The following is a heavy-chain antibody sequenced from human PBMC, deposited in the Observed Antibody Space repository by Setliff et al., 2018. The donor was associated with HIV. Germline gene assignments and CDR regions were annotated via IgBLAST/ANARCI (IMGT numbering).Heavy chain of an antibody. CDR2: INHSGST. D-gene: IGHD3-3*01. Sequence: PSETLSLTCAVSGGSISSSNWWSWVRQPPGKGLEWIGEINHSGSTEYNSSLKSRVTISVDTSKKQFSLNLTSLTAADTAVYYCATQTILFLEWLLSPLDYWGQGSLVTVSS. CDR1: GGSISSSNW. V-gene: IGHV4-4*02. J-gene: IGHJ4*02. CDR3: ATQTILFLEWLLSPLDY.